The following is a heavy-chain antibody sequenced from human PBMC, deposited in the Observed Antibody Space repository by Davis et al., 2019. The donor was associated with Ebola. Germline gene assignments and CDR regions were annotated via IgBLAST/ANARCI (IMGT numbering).Heavy chain of an antibody. J-gene: IGHJ2*01. CDR3: ARGRGSSSLGGYFDL. Sequence: PSETLSLTCAVYGGSFSGYYWSWIRQPPGKGLEWIGEINHSGSTNYNPSLKSRVTISVDTSKNQFSLKLSSVTAADTAVYYCARGRGSSSLGGYFDLWGRGTLVTVSS. CDR1: GGSFSGYY. CDR2: INHSGST. V-gene: IGHV4-34*01. D-gene: IGHD6-13*01.